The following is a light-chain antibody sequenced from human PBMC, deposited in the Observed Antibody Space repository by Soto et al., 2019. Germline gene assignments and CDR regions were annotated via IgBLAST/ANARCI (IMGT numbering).Light chain of an antibody. J-gene: IGLJ2*01. V-gene: IGLV1-44*01. Sequence: QSVLTQSPSASETPGQRVSISCSGSTSNIGTNTVSWYQHVPGTAPKLLIYSNDQRPSAVPGRFSGSKSGTSASLAISGLMSEDEADYYCATWDDRLNVVFGGGTEVTVL. CDR1: TSNIGTNT. CDR2: SND. CDR3: ATWDDRLNVV.